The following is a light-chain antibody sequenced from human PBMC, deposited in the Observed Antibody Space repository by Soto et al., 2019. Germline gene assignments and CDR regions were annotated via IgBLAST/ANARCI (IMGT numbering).Light chain of an antibody. CDR2: LEGSGSY. V-gene: IGLV4-60*03. CDR3: ETWDSNPSVV. J-gene: IGLJ2*01. Sequence: QSVLTQSSSASASLGSSVKLTCTLSSGHSSYIIAWHQQQPGKAPRYLMKLEGSGSYNKGSGVPDRFSGSSSGADRYLTISNHQSEDEADYYCETWDSNPSVVFGGGTQLTVL. CDR1: SGHSSYI.